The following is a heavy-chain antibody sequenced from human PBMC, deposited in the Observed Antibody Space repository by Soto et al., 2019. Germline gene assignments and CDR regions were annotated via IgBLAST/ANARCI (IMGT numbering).Heavy chain of an antibody. CDR3: ARDLRYGDYESYGMDV. Sequence: PSETLSLTCTVSGGSISSGGYYWSWIRQHPGKGMEWIGYIYYSGSTYYKPSLKSRITISVDTSKNKYSRKLSYVNAADTAVYYCARDLRYGDYESYGMDVWGQGTTVT. V-gene: IGHV4-31*03. CDR2: IYYSGST. J-gene: IGHJ6*02. D-gene: IGHD4-17*01. CDR1: GGSISSGGYY.